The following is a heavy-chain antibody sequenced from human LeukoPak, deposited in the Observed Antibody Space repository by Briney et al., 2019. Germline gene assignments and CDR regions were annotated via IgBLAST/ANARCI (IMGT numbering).Heavy chain of an antibody. CDR1: GGSISSGSYY. D-gene: IGHD2-2*01. CDR3: ASQNIVVVPAAPTDDYYYYYYMDV. J-gene: IGHJ6*03. V-gene: IGHV4-61*02. Sequence: SETLSLTCTVSGGSISSGSYYWSWIRQPAGKGLEWIGRIYTSGSTNYNPSLKSRVTISVDTSKNQFSLKLSSVTAADTAVYYCASQNIVVVPAAPTDDYYYYYYMDVWGKGTTVTVSS. CDR2: IYTSGST.